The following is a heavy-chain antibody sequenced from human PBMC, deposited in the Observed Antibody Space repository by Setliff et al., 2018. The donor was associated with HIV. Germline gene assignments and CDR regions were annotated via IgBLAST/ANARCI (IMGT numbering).Heavy chain of an antibody. CDR3: ATVWANYGGNSFYFES. D-gene: IGHD4-17*01. CDR2: ISYDGSNK. CDR1: GFTFSSFA. Sequence: GGSLRLSCAASGFTFSSFAMTWVRQAPGKGLEWVAVISYDGSNKYYADSVKGRFTISRDNSKNTLDLQMNSLRAEDTAVYYCATVWANYGGNSFYFESWGHGTLVTVSS. J-gene: IGHJ4*01. V-gene: IGHV3-30*03.